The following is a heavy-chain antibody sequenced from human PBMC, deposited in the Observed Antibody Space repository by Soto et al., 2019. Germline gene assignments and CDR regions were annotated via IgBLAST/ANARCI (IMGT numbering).Heavy chain of an antibody. Sequence: GGSLRLSCAASGFTFSSYAMGWVRQGPGKGLEWVAVVSIGGSTHYADSVRGRFTISRDNSKNTLSLQMNSLTAEDTAVYFCAKSRGAGGHFDYWGQGALVTVSS. CDR2: VSIGGST. D-gene: IGHD2-15*01. V-gene: IGHV3-23*01. CDR1: GFTFSSYA. J-gene: IGHJ4*02. CDR3: AKSRGAGGHFDY.